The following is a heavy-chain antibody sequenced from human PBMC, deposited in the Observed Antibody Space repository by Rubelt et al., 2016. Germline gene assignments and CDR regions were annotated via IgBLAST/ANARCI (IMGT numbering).Heavy chain of an antibody. CDR1: GFTFSSYW. J-gene: IGHJ3*02. V-gene: IGHV3-7*01. CDR2: IKQDGSEK. CDR3: ARAPMIVVVPRTRTKKNDAFDI. Sequence: SGGGLVQPGGSLRLSCAASGFTFSSYWMSWVRQAPGKGLEWVANIKQDGSEKYYVDSVKGRFTISRDNAKNSLYLQMNSLRAEDTAVYYCARAPMIVVVPRTRTKKNDAFDIWGQGTMVTVSS. D-gene: IGHD3-22*01.